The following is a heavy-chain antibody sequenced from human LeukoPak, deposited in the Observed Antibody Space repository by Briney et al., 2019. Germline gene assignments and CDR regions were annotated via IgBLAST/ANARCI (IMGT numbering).Heavy chain of an antibody. CDR2: IRYDGSNK. CDR1: GFTFTTYW. V-gene: IGHV3-30*02. J-gene: IGHJ4*02. CDR3: AKEGIVGAIFDY. Sequence: PGESLRLSCAASGFTFTTYWMSWGRQLPGKGLEWVAFIRYDGSNKYYADSVKGRFTISRDNSKNTLYLQMNSLRAEDTAVYYCAKEGIVGAIFDYWGQGTLVTVSS. D-gene: IGHD1-26*01.